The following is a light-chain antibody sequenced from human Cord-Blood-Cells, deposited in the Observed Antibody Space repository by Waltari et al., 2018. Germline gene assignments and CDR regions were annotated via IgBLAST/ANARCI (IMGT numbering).Light chain of an antibody. CDR2: GEN. CDR1: SLRSYY. CDR3: NSRDSSGNHLV. V-gene: IGLV3-19*01. J-gene: IGLJ3*02. Sequence: SSELTQDPAVSVALGQTVRITCQGDSLRSYYASWYQQKPGQGPVLVIYGENNRPSGIPDRFSGSSAGNTASLTSTGAQAEDEADYYCNSRDSSGNHLVFGGGTKLTVL.